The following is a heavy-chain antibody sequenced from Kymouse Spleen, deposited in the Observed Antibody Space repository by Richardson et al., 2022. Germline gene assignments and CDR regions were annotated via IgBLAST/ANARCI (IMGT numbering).Heavy chain of an antibody. CDR3: AKIRNSLLLTTVWTS. CDR1: GFTFDDYA. Sequence: EVQLVESGGGLVQPGRSLRLSCAASGFTFDDYAMHWVRQAPGKGLEWVSGISWNSGSIGYADSVKGRFTISRDNAKNSLYLQMNSLRAEDTALYYCAKIRNSLLLTTVWTSGAKGPRSPSPQ. D-gene: IGHD1-14*01,IGHD1-7*01,IGHD2-15*01. CDR2: ISWNSGSI. J-gene: IGHJ6*02. V-gene: IGHV3-9*01.